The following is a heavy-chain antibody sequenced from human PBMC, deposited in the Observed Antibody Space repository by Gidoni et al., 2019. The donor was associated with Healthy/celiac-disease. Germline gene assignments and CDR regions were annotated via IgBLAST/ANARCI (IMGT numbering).Heavy chain of an antibody. CDR2: IWYDGSNK. D-gene: IGHD2-8*01. J-gene: IGHJ6*02. CDR1: GFTFSSYG. Sequence: QVQLVESGGGVVQPGRSLRLSCAASGFTFSSYGMHWVRQAPGKGLEWVAVIWYDGSNKYYADSVKGRFTISRDNSKNTLYLQMNSLRAEDTAVYYCARDAPLYCTNGVCTRSDGMDVWGQGTTVTVSS. V-gene: IGHV3-33*01. CDR3: ARDAPLYCTNGVCTRSDGMDV.